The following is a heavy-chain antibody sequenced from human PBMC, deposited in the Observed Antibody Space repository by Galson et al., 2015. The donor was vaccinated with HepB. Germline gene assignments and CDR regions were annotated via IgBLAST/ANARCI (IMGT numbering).Heavy chain of an antibody. V-gene: IGHV3-30-3*01. CDR2: ISYDGSNK. CDR3: AREGLELGFDY. CDR1: GFTFSSYA. J-gene: IGHJ4*02. D-gene: IGHD1-7*01. Sequence: SLRLSCAASGFTFSSYAMHWVRQAPGKGLEWVAVISYDGSNKYYADSVKGRFTISRDNSKNTLYLQMDSLRAEDTAVYYCAREGLELGFDYWGQGTLVTVSS.